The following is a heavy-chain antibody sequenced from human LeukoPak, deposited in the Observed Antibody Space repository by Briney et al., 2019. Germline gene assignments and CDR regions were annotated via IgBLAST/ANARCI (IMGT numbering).Heavy chain of an antibody. CDR2: IYHSGST. Sequence: SQTLSLTCTVSGGSISSGGYFWSWIRQPPGNGLEWIGYIYHSGSTYYNPSLKNRVTISLDTSKNQFSLKLRSVTAADTAVYYCASVRGYSSGWYASGFDPWGQGTLVTVSS. CDR1: GGSISSGGYF. J-gene: IGHJ5*02. D-gene: IGHD6-19*01. CDR3: ASVRGYSSGWYASGFDP. V-gene: IGHV4-30-2*01.